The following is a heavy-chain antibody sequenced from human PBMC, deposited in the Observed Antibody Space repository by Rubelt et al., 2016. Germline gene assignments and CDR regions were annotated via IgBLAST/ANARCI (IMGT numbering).Heavy chain of an antibody. J-gene: IGHJ3*02. Sequence: EVQLVQSGGGLVQPGGSLRLSCAASGFTFSSYWMSWVRQAPGKGLEWVANIKQDGSKKDYMDSVKGRFTISRDNAKNSLYLQMNRLRVEDTAVFYCAREGDYNAFDIWGQGTIVTVSS. D-gene: IGHD4-17*01. CDR2: IKQDGSKK. CDR1: GFTFSSYW. V-gene: IGHV3-7*01. CDR3: AREGDYNAFDI.